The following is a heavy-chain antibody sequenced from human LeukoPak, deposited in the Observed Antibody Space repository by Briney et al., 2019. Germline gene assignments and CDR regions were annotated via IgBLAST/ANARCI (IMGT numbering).Heavy chain of an antibody. CDR1: GGTFSSYA. CDR2: IIPIFGTA. V-gene: IGHV1-69*05. J-gene: IGHJ3*02. CDR3: ARGNRLVIGSEEIDI. D-gene: IGHD3-10*01. Sequence: ASVKVSCKASGGTFSSYAISWVRQAPGHGLEWMGRIIPIFGTANYAQKFQGRVTITTDESTSTAYMELSSLRSEDTAVYYCARGNRLVIGSEEIDIWGQGTMVTVSS.